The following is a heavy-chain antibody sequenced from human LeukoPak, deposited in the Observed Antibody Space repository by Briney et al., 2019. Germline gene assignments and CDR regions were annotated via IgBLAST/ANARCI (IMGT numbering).Heavy chain of an antibody. CDR1: GFTFINAW. CDR2: ISSSGSTI. CDR3: ARVHYFYYMDV. J-gene: IGHJ6*03. V-gene: IGHV3-48*04. Sequence: GGSLRLSCAASGFTFINAWMAWVRQAPGKGLEWVSYISSSGSTIYYADSVKGRFTISRDNAKNSLYLQMNSLRAEDTAVYYCARVHYFYYMDVWGKGTTVTISS.